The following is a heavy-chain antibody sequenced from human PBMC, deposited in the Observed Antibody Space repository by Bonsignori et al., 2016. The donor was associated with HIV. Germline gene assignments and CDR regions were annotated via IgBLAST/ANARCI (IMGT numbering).Heavy chain of an antibody. CDR3: AKDLSGYYAPLDY. CDR2: ISGSGADT. D-gene: IGHD3-22*01. Sequence: EVQLVESGGGLVQPGGSLRLSCAASGFTFSKYAMNWVRQAPGKGLEWVSAISGSGADTYYADSVKGRFTISKDNSKNTLSLQMNSLRADDTAVYYCAKDLSGYYAPLDYWGRGNGGSPSPQ. V-gene: IGHV3-23*04. J-gene: IGHJ4*03. CDR1: GFTFSKYA.